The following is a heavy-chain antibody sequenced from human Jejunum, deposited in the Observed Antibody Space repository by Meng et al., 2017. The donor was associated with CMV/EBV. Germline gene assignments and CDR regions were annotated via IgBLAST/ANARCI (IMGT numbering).Heavy chain of an antibody. Sequence: CKASGYTRTTYQIHWLRQAPGQGLEWMGIINPTGGSTSYAQKFQGRVTMTRDTSTNTVYLELSSLRSDDTAVYYCARVLVAGRAEYHYWGQGTLVTVSS. CDR3: ARVLVAGRAEYHY. V-gene: IGHV1-46*01. J-gene: IGHJ4*02. CDR1: GYTRTTYQ. CDR2: INPTGGST. D-gene: IGHD6-19*01.